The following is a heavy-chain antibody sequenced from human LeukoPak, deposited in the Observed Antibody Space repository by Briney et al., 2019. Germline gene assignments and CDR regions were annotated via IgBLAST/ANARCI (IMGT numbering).Heavy chain of an antibody. D-gene: IGHD7-27*01. Sequence: GASVKVSCKASGYTFTSYYMHWVRQAPGQGLEWMGIINPSGGSTSYAQKFQDRVTMTRDTSTSTDFMELRSLRSEDTAVYYCARVEGGLGPDYWGQGTLVTVSS. J-gene: IGHJ4*02. CDR3: ARVEGGLGPDY. CDR1: GYTFTSYY. CDR2: INPSGGST. V-gene: IGHV1-46*01.